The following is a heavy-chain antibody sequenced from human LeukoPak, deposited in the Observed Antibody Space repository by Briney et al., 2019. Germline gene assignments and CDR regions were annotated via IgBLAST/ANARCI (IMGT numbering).Heavy chain of an antibody. D-gene: IGHD7-27*01. CDR3: AKDGGLWVSAHWGDS. CDR1: GFTFSSYV. V-gene: IGHV3-23*01. J-gene: IGHJ4*02. Sequence: PGGSLRLSCAASGFTFSSYVMSWVRQAPGKGLEWVSAITGSGGTTYYADSVKGRFTVSRDNSKNTLFLQMNSLRAEDTAVYYCAKDGGLWVSAHWGDSWGRGTLVTVSS. CDR2: ITGSGGTT.